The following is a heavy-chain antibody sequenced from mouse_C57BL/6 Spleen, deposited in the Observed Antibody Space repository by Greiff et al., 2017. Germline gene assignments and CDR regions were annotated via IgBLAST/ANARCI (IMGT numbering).Heavy chain of an antibody. D-gene: IGHD1-1*01. CDR1: GYTFTSYW. CDR2: IHPNSGST. Sequence: QVHVKQPGAELVKPGASVKLSCKASGYTFTSYWMHWVKQRPGQGLEWIGMIHPNSGSTNYNEKFKSKATLTVDKSSSTAYMQLSSLTSEDSAVYYCARGGTVVVTYYAMDYWGQGTSVTVSS. J-gene: IGHJ4*01. V-gene: IGHV1-64*01. CDR3: ARGGTVVVTYYAMDY.